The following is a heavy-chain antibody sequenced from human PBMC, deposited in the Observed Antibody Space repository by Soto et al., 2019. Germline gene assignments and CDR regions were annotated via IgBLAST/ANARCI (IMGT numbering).Heavy chain of an antibody. CDR2: INPSGGST. Sequence: ASVKVSCKASGYTFTSYYMHWVRQAPGQGLEWMGIINPSGGSTSYAQKFQGRVTMTRDTSTSTVYMELSSLRSEDTAVYYCARAGIDYDFWSGPYYWGQGTLVTVSP. V-gene: IGHV1-46*03. D-gene: IGHD3-3*01. CDR1: GYTFTSYY. J-gene: IGHJ4*02. CDR3: ARAGIDYDFWSGPYY.